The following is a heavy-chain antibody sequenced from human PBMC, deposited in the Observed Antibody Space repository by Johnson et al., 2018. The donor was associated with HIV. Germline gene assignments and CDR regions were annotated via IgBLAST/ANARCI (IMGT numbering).Heavy chain of an antibody. V-gene: IGHV3-30*09. CDR1: GFTFNKFA. CDR3: VRDDRPDGFDI. J-gene: IGHJ3*02. CDR2: ISFDGSNK. Sequence: QVQLVESGGGVVQPGRSLRLSCTASGFTFNKFAMHWVRQAPGKGLEWLAFISFDGSNKYFGGSVEGRFDISRENSKNSHYLHMNSLRAEDTALYYCVRDDRPDGFDIWGQGTMVTVSS.